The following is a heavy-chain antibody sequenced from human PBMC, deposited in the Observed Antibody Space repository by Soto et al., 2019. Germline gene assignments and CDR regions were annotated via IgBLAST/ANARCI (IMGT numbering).Heavy chain of an antibody. J-gene: IGHJ4*02. Sequence: QVQLVQSGAEVKKPGASVKVSCKASGYTFTSYGISWVRQAPGQGLEWMGWINPYNGNTNYAQKLQGRVTMTTDTSTNIAYMELRMLRSDDMAVYYSTRDWFGIDYWGQGTLVIVSS. CDR3: TRDWFGIDY. V-gene: IGHV1-18*03. CDR2: INPYNGNT. CDR1: GYTFTSYG. D-gene: IGHD3-16*01.